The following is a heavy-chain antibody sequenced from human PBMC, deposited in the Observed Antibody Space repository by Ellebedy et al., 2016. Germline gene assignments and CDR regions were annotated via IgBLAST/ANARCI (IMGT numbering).Heavy chain of an antibody. CDR1: GSTLSRYW. CDR2: IKQDGSQI. CDR3: VKSGHSYAWSY. D-gene: IGHD5-18*01. J-gene: IGHJ4*02. V-gene: IGHV3-7*03. Sequence: GGSLRLSCAASGSTLSRYWMSWFRQAPGKGLEWVANIKQDGSQIQYVDSVKGRFTISTDNSKNTLYLQMNSLTADDTAVYFCVKSGHSYAWSYWGQGTLVTVSS.